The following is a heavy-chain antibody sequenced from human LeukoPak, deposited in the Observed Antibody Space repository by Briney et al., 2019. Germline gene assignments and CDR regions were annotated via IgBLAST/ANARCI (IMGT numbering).Heavy chain of an antibody. D-gene: IGHD3-16*01. CDR3: ARGEEPWGASYNWFDP. CDR2: VIPIFGTA. Sequence: GASVKVSCKASGGTFSSYAISWVRQAPGQGLEWMGGVIPIFGTANHAQKFQGRVTITADESTSTAYMELSSLRSEDTAVYYCARGEEPWGASYNWFDPWGQGTLVTVSS. V-gene: IGHV1-69*13. J-gene: IGHJ5*02. CDR1: GGTFSSYA.